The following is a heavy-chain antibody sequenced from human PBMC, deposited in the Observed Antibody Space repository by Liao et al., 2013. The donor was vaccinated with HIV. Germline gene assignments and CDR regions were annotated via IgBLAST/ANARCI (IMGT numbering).Heavy chain of an antibody. CDR1: GASISGKTYH. V-gene: IGHV4-39*02. J-gene: IGHJ3*02. Sequence: QLQVQESGPGLVKPSESLSLACTVSGASISGKTYHWGWIRQPPGKGLEWIGSIYYSGSTYYNPSLRSRVTISIDTSNNQFSLKLSSVTAADTAVYYCARDEDTMRAFDIWGQGTMVTVSS. CDR2: IYYSGST. D-gene: IGHD3-22*01. CDR3: ARDEDTMRAFDI.